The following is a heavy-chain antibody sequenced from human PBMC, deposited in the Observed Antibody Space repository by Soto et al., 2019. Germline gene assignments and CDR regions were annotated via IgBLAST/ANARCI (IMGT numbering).Heavy chain of an antibody. CDR2: IYYSGST. CDR1: GGSVSSGSYY. V-gene: IGHV4-61*01. CDR3: ARAWGSSGWHAY. J-gene: IGHJ4*02. D-gene: IGHD6-19*01. Sequence: SETLSLTCTVSGGSVSSGSYYWSWIRQPPGKGLEWIGYIYYSGSTNYNPSLKSRVTISVDTSKNQFSLKLSSVTAADTAVYYCARAWGSSGWHAYWGQGTLVTVSS.